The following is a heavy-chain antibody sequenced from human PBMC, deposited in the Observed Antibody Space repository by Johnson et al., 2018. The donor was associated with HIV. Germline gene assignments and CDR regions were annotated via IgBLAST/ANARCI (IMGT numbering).Heavy chain of an antibody. J-gene: IGHJ3*02. D-gene: IGHD5-24*01. CDR3: ARACRDGYTCDVYEI. CDR1: GFTVSSNE. V-gene: IGHV3-38-3*01. CDR2: ISGGST. Sequence: VQLVESGGGLVQPGGSLRLSCAASGFTVSSNEMSWVRQAPGKGLEWVSSISGGSTYYADSRKGRFTISRDNSKNTLHLQMNSLRAEDTAVYYCARACRDGYTCDVYEIWGQGTMVTVSS.